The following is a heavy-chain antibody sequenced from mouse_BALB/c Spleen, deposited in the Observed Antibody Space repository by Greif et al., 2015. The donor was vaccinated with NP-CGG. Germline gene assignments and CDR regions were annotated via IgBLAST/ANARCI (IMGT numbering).Heavy chain of an antibody. Sequence: QVQLQQSGPELVKPGASVRISCKASGYTFTSYYIHWVKQRPGQGLEWIGWIYPGNVNTKYNEKFKGKATLTADKSSSTAYMQLSSLTSEDSAVYFCARDLSSYDGYLYWGQGTTLTVSS. V-gene: IGHV1S56*01. D-gene: IGHD2-3*01. CDR2: IYPGNVNT. CDR3: ARDLSSYDGYLY. CDR1: GYTFTSYY. J-gene: IGHJ2*01.